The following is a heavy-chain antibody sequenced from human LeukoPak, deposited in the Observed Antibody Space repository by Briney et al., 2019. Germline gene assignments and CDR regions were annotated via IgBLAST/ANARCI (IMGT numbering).Heavy chain of an antibody. J-gene: IGHJ6*03. V-gene: IGHV4-59*01. CDR1: GGSISSYY. Sequence: PSETLSLTCTVSGGSISSYYWSWIRQPPGKGLEWIGYIYYSGSTNYNPSLKSRVTISVDTSKNQFSLKLSSVTAADTAVYYCARVREMATPSYYYYYYMDVWGKGTTVTISS. CDR2: IYYSGST. D-gene: IGHD5-24*01. CDR3: ARVREMATPSYYYYYYMDV.